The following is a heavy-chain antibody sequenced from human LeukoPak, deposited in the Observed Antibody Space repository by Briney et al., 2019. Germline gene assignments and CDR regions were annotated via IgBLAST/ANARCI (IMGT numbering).Heavy chain of an antibody. J-gene: IGHJ4*02. D-gene: IGHD3-22*01. Sequence: GGSLRLSCAASGFTFSSYGMRWVRQAPGKGLEWVAVISYDGSNKYYADSVKGRFTISRDFSKNTVFLHMNSLRAEDTAMYYCARGDDSGYYDYFDYWGQGALVTVSS. CDR1: GFTFSSYG. CDR2: ISYDGSNK. CDR3: ARGDDSGYYDYFDY. V-gene: IGHV3-30*03.